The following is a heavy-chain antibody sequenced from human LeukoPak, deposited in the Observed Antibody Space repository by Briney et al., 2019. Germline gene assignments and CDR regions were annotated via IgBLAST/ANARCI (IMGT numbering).Heavy chain of an antibody. CDR1: GGSISSGSYY. Sequence: SQTLSLTCTVSGGSISSGSYYWSWIRQPAGKGLEWIGRIYTSGSTNYNPSLNSRVTISVATSKNQFSLKLSSVTDAATAVYYCARGGDGYNRVFDYWGQGTLVTVSS. V-gene: IGHV4-61*02. CDR3: ARGGDGYNRVFDY. D-gene: IGHD5-24*01. J-gene: IGHJ4*02. CDR2: IYTSGST.